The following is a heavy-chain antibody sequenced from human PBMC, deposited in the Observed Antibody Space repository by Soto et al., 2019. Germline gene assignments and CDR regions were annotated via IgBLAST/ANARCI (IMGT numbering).Heavy chain of an antibody. CDR1: GGFMRNSRYY. Sequence: QLQLQESGPGLVKPSETLSLVCTVSGGFMRNSRYYWGWIRQPPGKGLEWIGGIYYSGATYYKSSLESRVIISVDTSRNQFSLRLSSVTAAETAVHYCARTDEVSLYGDGPFCIWGQGTMVTVSS. V-gene: IGHV4-39*01. J-gene: IGHJ3*02. CDR3: ARTDEVSLYGDGPFCI. D-gene: IGHD4-17*01. CDR2: IYYSGAT.